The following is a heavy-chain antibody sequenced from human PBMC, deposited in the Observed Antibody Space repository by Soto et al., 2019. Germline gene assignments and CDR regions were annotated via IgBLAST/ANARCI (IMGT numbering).Heavy chain of an antibody. Sequence: GESLKISCKGSGYSFTSYWISWVRQMPGKGLEWMGRIDPSDSYTNYSPSFQGHVTISADKSISTAYLQWSSLKASDTAMYYCTRHPHYYGNDSPYYYCYGMGVWRQRTTVA. CDR2: IDPSDSYT. CDR3: TRHPHYYGNDSPYYYCYGMGV. V-gene: IGHV5-10-1*01. CDR1: GYSFTSYW. J-gene: IGHJ6*02. D-gene: IGHD3-10*01.